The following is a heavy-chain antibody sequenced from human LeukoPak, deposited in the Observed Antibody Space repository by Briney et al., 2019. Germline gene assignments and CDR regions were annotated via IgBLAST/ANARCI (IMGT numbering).Heavy chain of an antibody. J-gene: IGHJ4*02. CDR3: ASDFWSGYYTPKGVNY. CDR2: INSDGNST. Sequence: GGSLRLSCAASGFTFSSYWMHWVRQAPGKGLVWVSRINSDGNSTNYADSVKGRFTISRDNAKNTLYLQMNSLRAEDTAVYYCASDFWSGYYTPKGVNYWGQGTLVTVSS. D-gene: IGHD3-3*01. V-gene: IGHV3-74*01. CDR1: GFTFSSYW.